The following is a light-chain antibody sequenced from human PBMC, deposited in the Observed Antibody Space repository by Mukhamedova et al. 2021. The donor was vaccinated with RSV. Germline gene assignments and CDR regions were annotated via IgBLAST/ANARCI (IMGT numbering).Light chain of an antibody. CDR3: QQYNNVTPDT. Sequence: WYQRRVHGKAPKLLIYDASNLQTGAPSRFSGTGSGTDFSFTISSLQPEEIGTYYCQQYNNVTPDTFGQGTRMEVK. J-gene: IGKJ2*01. CDR2: DAS. V-gene: IGKV1-33*01.